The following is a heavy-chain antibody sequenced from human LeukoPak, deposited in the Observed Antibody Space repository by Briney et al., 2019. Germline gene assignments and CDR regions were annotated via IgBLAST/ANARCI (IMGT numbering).Heavy chain of an antibody. Sequence: PSETLSLTCTVSGGSISSGGYYWSWIRQPPGKGLEWIGYIYHSGSTYYNPSLKSRVTISVDRSKNQFSLKLSSVTAADTTVYYCARVLPRSYSKHLGATPNWFDPWGQGTLVTVSS. CDR1: GGSISSGGYY. J-gene: IGHJ5*02. CDR2: IYHSGST. D-gene: IGHD4-11*01. CDR3: ARVLPRSYSKHLGATPNWFDP. V-gene: IGHV4-30-2*01.